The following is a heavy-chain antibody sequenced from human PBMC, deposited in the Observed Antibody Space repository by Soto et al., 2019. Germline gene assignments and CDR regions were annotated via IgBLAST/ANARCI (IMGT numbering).Heavy chain of an antibody. CDR1: VGSFSGYY. D-gene: IGHD3-3*01. CDR2: INHSGST. V-gene: IGHV4-34*01. CDR3: ARYETTPRTGYYYYMDV. Sequence: SETLSLTCAVYVGSFSGYYWSWIRQPPGKGLEWIGEINHSGSTNYNPSLKSRVTISVDTSKNQFSLKLSSVTAADTAVYYCARYETTPRTGYYYYMDVWGKGTTVTVSS. J-gene: IGHJ6*03.